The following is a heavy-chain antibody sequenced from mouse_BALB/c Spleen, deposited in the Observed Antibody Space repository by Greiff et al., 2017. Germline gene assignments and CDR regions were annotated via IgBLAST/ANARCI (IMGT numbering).Heavy chain of an antibody. J-gene: IGHJ3*01. CDR2: INPSTGYT. CDR1: GYTFTSYW. CDR3: AAYYYGSSQFAY. Sequence: QVQLKESGAELAKPGASVKMSCKASGYTFTSYWMRWVKQRPGQGLEWIGYINPSTGYTEYNQKFKDKATLTADKSSSTAYMQLSSLTSEDSAVYYCAAYYYGSSQFAYWGQGTLVTVSA. D-gene: IGHD1-1*01. V-gene: IGHV1-7*01.